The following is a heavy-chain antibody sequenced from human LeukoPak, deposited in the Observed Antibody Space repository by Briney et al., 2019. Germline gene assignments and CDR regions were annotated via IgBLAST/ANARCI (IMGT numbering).Heavy chain of an antibody. CDR3: ARLPQLTADAGVDY. D-gene: IGHD7-27*01. CDR2: INHSGTT. J-gene: IGHJ4*02. V-gene: IGHV4-34*01. Sequence: SETLSLTCAVYGGSFSGYNWSWLRQPPGKGLEWIGEINHSGTTKYNPSHKSRVTISVDMSKIQFSLKLSSVAAADTAVYYCARLPQLTADAGVDYWGQGTLVTVSS. CDR1: GGSFSGYN.